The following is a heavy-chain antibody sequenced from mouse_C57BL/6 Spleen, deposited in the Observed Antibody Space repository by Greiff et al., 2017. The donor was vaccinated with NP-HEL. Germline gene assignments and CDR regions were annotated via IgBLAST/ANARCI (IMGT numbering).Heavy chain of an antibody. V-gene: IGHV5-4*01. J-gene: IGHJ4*01. CDR2: ISDGGSYT. D-gene: IGHD3-2*02. CDR1: GFTFSSYA. Sequence: EVKLVESGGGLVKPGGSLKLSCAASGFTFSSYAMSWVRQTPEKRLEWVATISDGGSYTYYPDNVKGRFTISRDNAKNNLYLQMSHLKSEDTAMYYCARDRSSGPYYAMDYWGQGTSVTVSS. CDR3: ARDRSSGPYYAMDY.